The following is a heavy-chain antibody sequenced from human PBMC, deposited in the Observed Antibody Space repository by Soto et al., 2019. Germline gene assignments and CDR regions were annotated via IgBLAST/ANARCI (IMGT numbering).Heavy chain of an antibody. D-gene: IGHD3-3*01. CDR3: TRDYSLKNYDFWSGYYTGAAFDI. CDR1: GFTFGDYA. V-gene: IGHV3-49*04. J-gene: IGHJ3*02. CDR2: IRSKAYGGTT. Sequence: PGGSLRLSCTASGFTFGDYAMSWVRQAPGKGLEWVGFIRSKAYGGTTEYAASVKGRFTISRDDSKSIAYLQMNSLKTEDTAVYYCTRDYSLKNYDFWSGYYTGAAFDIWGQGTMVTVSS.